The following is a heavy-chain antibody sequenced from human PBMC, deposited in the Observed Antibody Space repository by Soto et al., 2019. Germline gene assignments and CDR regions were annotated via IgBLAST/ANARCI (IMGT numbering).Heavy chain of an antibody. J-gene: IGHJ6*02. Sequence: VQLVESGGGVVQPGRSLRLSCAASGFTFSSYAMHWVRQAPGKGLEWVAVISHDGVNKYYADSVKGRFTISRDNSKNTLYLQMYSLRGEDTAVYSCARDLYGDYRGMDVWGPGTTVTVSS. CDR2: ISHDGVNK. V-gene: IGHV3-30-3*01. CDR1: GFTFSSYA. D-gene: IGHD4-17*01. CDR3: ARDLYGDYRGMDV.